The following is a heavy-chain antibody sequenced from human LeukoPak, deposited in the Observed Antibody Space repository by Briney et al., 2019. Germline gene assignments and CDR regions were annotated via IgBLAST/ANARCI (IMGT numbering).Heavy chain of an antibody. V-gene: IGHV3-53*01. CDR3: ARQQQLVRLDN. J-gene: IGHJ4*02. CDR1: GFTVGSNY. Sequence: PGGSLRLSCAASGFTVGSNYMSWVRQTPGKGLEWVSVIYSGGTTYYADSVKGRFTISRDNSKNALYLQMNGLRADDTAMYYCARQQQLVRLDNGGQGTLVTVSS. D-gene: IGHD6-13*01. CDR2: IYSGGTT.